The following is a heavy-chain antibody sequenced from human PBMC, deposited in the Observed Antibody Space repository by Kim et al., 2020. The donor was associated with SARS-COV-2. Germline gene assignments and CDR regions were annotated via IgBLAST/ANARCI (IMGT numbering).Heavy chain of an antibody. CDR3: ARSFSRTNSSSCYEFNWFDP. CDR1: GYSFTSYW. CDR2: IYPGDSDT. D-gene: IGHD6-13*01. V-gene: IGHV5-51*01. Sequence: GESLKISCKGSGYSFTSYWIGWVRQMPGKGLEWMGIIYPGDSDTRYSPSFQGQVTISADKSISTAYLQWSSLKASDTAMYYCARSFSRTNSSSCYEFNWFDPCGLGTLVTVSS. J-gene: IGHJ5*02.